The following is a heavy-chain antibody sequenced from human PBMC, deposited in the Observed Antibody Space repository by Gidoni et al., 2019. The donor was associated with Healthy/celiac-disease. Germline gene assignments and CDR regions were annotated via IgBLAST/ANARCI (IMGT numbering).Heavy chain of an antibody. Sequence: EVQLLESGGGLVQPGGSLRLSCAASGFTFSSYAMSWVRQAPGKGLEWVSAISGSGGSTYYADSVKGRFTISRDNSKNTLYLQMNSLRAEDTAVYYCAKDFELGFLEWLTGYYFDYWGQGTLVTVSS. CDR2: ISGSGGST. D-gene: IGHD3-3*01. V-gene: IGHV3-23*01. J-gene: IGHJ4*02. CDR3: AKDFELGFLEWLTGYYFDY. CDR1: GFTFSSYA.